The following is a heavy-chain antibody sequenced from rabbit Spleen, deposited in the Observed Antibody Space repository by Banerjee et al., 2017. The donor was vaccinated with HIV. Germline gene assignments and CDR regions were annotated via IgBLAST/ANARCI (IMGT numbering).Heavy chain of an antibody. J-gene: IGHJ4*01. CDR2: IYPDYGST. D-gene: IGHD1-1*01. Sequence: QEQLVESGGGLVTLGGSLKLSCKASGIDFSSYGISWVRQAPGKGLEWIAYIYPDYGSTNYASWVNGRFTVSLDNAQNTVFLQMTSLTAADTATYFCARGQYVSSRGYFNLWGPGTLVTVS. CDR1: GIDFSSYG. V-gene: IGHV1S47*01. CDR3: ARGQYVSSRGYFNL.